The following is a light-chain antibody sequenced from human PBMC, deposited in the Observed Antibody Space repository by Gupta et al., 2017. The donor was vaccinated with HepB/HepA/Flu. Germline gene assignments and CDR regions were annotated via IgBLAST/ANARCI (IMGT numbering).Light chain of an antibody. J-gene: IGKJ5*01. CDR1: RSLLSGNGYNY. V-gene: IGKV2-28*01. Sequence: DIVMTQSPLSLPVTPGEPASISCRSRRSLLSGNGYNYLDWYLQKPGQSPQLLIYLGSNRASGVPDRFSGSGSGTDFTLKISRMEAEDVGLYYCMQAMQTPITFGQGTRLEIK. CDR3: MQAMQTPIT. CDR2: LGS.